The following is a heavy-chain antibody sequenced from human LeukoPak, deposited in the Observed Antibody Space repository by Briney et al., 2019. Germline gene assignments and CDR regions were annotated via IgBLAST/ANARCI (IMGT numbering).Heavy chain of an antibody. D-gene: IGHD6-6*01. CDR2: INHSGST. J-gene: IGHJ4*02. CDR1: GGSFSGYY. V-gene: IGHV4-34*01. Sequence: SETLSLTCAVYGGSFSGYYWSWIRQPPGKGLEWIGEINHSGSTNCNPSLKSRVTISVDTSKNQFSLKLSSVTAADTAVYYCARGPPGVAARPRCFDYWGQGTLVTVSS. CDR3: ARGPPGVAARPRCFDY.